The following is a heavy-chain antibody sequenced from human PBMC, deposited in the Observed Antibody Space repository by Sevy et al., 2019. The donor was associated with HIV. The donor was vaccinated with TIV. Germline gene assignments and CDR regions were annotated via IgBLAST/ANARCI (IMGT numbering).Heavy chain of an antibody. Sequence: SETLSLTCAVYGGSFSGYYWSWIRQPPGKGLEWIGEINHSGSTSYNPSLKSRVTISVDTSKNQFSLKLSSVTAADTAVYYCARGVIVVPAAMAYYYYYYMDVWGKGTTVTVSS. V-gene: IGHV4-34*01. CDR1: GGSFSGYY. CDR2: INHSGST. D-gene: IGHD2-2*01. J-gene: IGHJ6*03. CDR3: ARGVIVVPAAMAYYYYYYMDV.